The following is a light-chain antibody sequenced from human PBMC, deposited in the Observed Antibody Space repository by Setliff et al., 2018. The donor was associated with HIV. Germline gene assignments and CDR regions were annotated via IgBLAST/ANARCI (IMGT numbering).Light chain of an antibody. J-gene: IGLJ1*01. Sequence: QSALTQPASVSGSPGQSITISCTGTSSDVGGYNYVSWYQQLPGKAPKLLIFEVSNRPSGASNRFSGSKSGKTASLTISGLQAEDEADYFCSSYTTSSTLVFGTGTKVTVL. CDR1: SSDVGGYNY. V-gene: IGLV2-14*03. CDR3: SSYTTSSTLV. CDR2: EVS.